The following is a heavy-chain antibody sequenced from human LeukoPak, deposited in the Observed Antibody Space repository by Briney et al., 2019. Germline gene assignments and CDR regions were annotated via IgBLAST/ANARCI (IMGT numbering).Heavy chain of an antibody. D-gene: IGHD2-8*01. V-gene: IGHV1-8*03. Sequence: GASVKVSCKASGYTFTGYHMHWVRQAPGQGLEWMGWMNPNSGNTGYAQKFQGRVTITRNTSISTAYMELSSLRSEDTAVYYCARGRHCTNGVCYTVGFDPWGQGTLVTVSS. J-gene: IGHJ5*02. CDR2: MNPNSGNT. CDR1: GYTFTGYH. CDR3: ARGRHCTNGVCYTVGFDP.